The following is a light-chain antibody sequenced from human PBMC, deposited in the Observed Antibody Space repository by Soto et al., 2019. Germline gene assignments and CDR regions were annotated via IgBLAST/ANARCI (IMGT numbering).Light chain of an antibody. CDR1: QSISSW. J-gene: IGKJ2*01. CDR2: DAS. CDR3: QQYNSYPFTYT. Sequence: DIQMTQSPSTLSASVGDRVTITCRASQSISSWLAWYQQKPGKAPKLLIYDASSLESGVPSRFSGSGSGTEFTLTISSLQPDDFATYYCQQYNSYPFTYTVGQGTKLEIK. V-gene: IGKV1-5*01.